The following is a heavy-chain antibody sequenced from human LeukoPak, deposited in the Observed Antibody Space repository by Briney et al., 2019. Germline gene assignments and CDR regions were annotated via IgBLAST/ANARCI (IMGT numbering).Heavy chain of an antibody. CDR2: IKRDGSAI. Sequence: GGSLRLSCEASGFIFSKYWMTWVRQAPGKGLEWVANIKRDGSAIHYVDSVKGRFTISRGNAKNSLYLQMDSLRAEDTAVYYCAREDGDYFDYWGQGTLVTVSS. J-gene: IGHJ4*02. V-gene: IGHV3-7*01. D-gene: IGHD4-17*01. CDR1: GFIFSKYW. CDR3: AREDGDYFDY.